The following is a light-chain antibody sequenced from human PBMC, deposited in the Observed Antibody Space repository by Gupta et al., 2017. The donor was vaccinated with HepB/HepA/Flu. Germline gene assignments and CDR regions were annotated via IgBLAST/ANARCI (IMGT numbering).Light chain of an antibody. CDR1: QDINNY. Sequence: SQMTQSPSSLSASVGDRVTIACRASQDINNYLDWYQQKPGKVPKLLIYVASTLQSGVPSRFSGSGSGTDFTLTISSLQPEDVATYYCQKYDSAPLTFGGGTKVEIK. CDR2: VAS. CDR3: QKYDSAPLT. V-gene: IGKV1-27*01. J-gene: IGKJ4*01.